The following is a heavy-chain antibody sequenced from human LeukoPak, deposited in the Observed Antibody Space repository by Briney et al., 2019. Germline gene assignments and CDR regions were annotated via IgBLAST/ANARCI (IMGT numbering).Heavy chain of an antibody. CDR3: ARERVVVVPAAIFYYYYGMDV. CDR2: ISYDGSNK. Sequence: GGSLRLSCAASGFTFSSYAMPWVRQAPGKGLEWVAVISYDGSNKYYADSVKGRFTISRDNSKNTLYLQMNSLRAEDTAVYYCARERVVVVPAAIFYYYYGMDVWGQGTTVTVSS. D-gene: IGHD2-2*02. CDR1: GFTFSSYA. J-gene: IGHJ6*02. V-gene: IGHV3-30-3*01.